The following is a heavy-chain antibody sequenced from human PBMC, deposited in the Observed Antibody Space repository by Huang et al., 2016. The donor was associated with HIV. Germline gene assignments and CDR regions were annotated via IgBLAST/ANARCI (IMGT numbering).Heavy chain of an antibody. CDR1: GFSFTNYW. D-gene: IGHD3-22*01. Sequence: EVQLAQSGPEVKKPGESLKISCKGSGFSFTNYWIGWVRQMPGKGLEGMGIIYPGDSDTKDSPSFQGQGTIAADKSINTAYLQWSSLKASDTAMYYCVRSTSGYYYRTDYWGQGTLVTVSS. V-gene: IGHV5-51*01. J-gene: IGHJ4*02. CDR3: VRSTSGYYYRTDY. CDR2: IYPGDSDT.